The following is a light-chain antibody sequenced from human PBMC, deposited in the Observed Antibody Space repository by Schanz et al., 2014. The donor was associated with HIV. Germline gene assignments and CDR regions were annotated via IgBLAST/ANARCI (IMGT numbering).Light chain of an antibody. CDR2: DVS. V-gene: IGLV2-14*02. Sequence: QSALTQPASVSGSPGQSITISCTGTSSDVGSYNLVSWAQHHPGKAPKIMIYDVSNRPSGVSNRFSGSKSGITASLTISGLQAEDEANYYCSSYTGTPTLVFGGGTKLTVL. J-gene: IGLJ3*02. CDR1: SSDVGSYNL. CDR3: SSYTGTPTLV.